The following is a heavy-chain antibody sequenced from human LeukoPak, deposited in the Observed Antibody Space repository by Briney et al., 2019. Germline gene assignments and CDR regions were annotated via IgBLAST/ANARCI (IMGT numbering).Heavy chain of an antibody. CDR2: ISSSGSTI. CDR1: GFTFSSYE. CDR3: ARDLSRASYSAFDI. D-gene: IGHD1-26*01. Sequence: GGSLRLSCAASGFTFSSYEMNWVRQAPGKGLEWVSYISSSGSTIYYADSVKGRFTISRDNAKNSLYLQMNSLRAEDTAVYYWARDLSRASYSAFDIWGQGTMVTVSS. J-gene: IGHJ3*02. V-gene: IGHV3-48*03.